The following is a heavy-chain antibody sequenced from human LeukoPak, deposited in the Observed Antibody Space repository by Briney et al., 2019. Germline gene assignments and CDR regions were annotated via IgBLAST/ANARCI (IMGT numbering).Heavy chain of an antibody. CDR2: ISHSGRT. Sequence: SETLSLTCAVYGGFFSTYYWTWIRQPPGKGLEWIGEISHSGRTDYNPSLKSRVTMSVDTSKNQFSLKVNSVTAADTAVYYCARGELWLDYWGQGTLVTVSS. CDR1: GGFFSTYY. V-gene: IGHV4-34*01. D-gene: IGHD5-18*01. CDR3: ARGELWLDY. J-gene: IGHJ4*02.